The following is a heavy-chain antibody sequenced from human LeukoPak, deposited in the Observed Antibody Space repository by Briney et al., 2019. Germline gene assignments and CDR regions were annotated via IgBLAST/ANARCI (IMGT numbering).Heavy chain of an antibody. CDR3: ARHMGLGYSYGYPYFDY. D-gene: IGHD5-18*01. CDR2: IYYSGST. J-gene: IGHJ4*02. Sequence: KPSETLSLTCTVSGGSISSYYWGWIRQPPGKGLEWIGYIYYSGSTNYNPPLKSRVTISVDTSKNQFSLKLSSVTAADTAVYYCARHMGLGYSYGYPYFDYWGQGTLVTVSS. V-gene: IGHV4-59*08. CDR1: GGSISSYY.